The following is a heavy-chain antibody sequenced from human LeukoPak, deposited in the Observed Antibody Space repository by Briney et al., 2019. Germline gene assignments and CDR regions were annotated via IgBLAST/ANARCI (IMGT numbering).Heavy chain of an antibody. V-gene: IGHV4-61*01. J-gene: IGHJ4*02. D-gene: IGHD5-18*01. Sequence: SETLSLTCTVSGGSVSSGSYYWSWIRQPPGKGLEWIGYIYYSGSTNYNPSLKSRVTISVDTSKNQFSLKLSSVTAADTAVYHCAREAMYSYGNNFDYWGQGALVTVSS. CDR3: AREAMYSYGNNFDY. CDR2: IYYSGST. CDR1: GGSVSSGSYY.